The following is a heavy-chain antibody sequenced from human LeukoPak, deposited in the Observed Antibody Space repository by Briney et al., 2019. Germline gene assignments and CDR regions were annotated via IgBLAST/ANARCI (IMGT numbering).Heavy chain of an antibody. V-gene: IGHV4-4*02. Sequence: PSETLSLTCDVSGGSVSSTNWWTWVRQPPGKGLEWIGEVHLDGRTNCNPSLKSRVTISVDRSKNQFSLKLSSVTAADTAVYYCVRGYYYDSSGYWVRAFDIWGQGTMVTVSS. J-gene: IGHJ3*02. CDR2: VHLDGRT. CDR1: GGSVSSTNW. CDR3: VRGYYYDSSGYWVRAFDI. D-gene: IGHD3-22*01.